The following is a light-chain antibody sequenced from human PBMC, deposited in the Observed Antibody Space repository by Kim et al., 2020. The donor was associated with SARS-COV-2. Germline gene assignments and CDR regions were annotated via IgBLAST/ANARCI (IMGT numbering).Light chain of an antibody. CDR3: QQYNSYPLT. CDR2: AAS. CDR1: QGITSH. V-gene: IGKV1-16*02. Sequence: ASIGDRATLTCRASQGITSHLAWFQQRPGKAPNSLIYAASNLQSGVPSKFSGSGSGTDFTLTIASLQPEDFATYYCQQYNSYPLTFGGGTPVDIK. J-gene: IGKJ4*01.